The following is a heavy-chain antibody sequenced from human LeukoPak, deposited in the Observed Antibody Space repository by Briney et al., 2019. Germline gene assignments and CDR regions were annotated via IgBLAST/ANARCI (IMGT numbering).Heavy chain of an antibody. CDR3: AREGSGSYIRYHYYFDY. CDR2: ISAYNGNT. J-gene: IGHJ4*02. V-gene: IGHV1-18*01. Sequence: EASVKVSCKASGYTFTSYGISWVRPAPGQGLEWMGWISAYNGNTNYAQKFQGRVTITADESTSTAYMELSSLRSEDTAVYYCAREGSGSYIRYHYYFDYWGQGTLVTVSS. CDR1: GYTFTSYG. D-gene: IGHD3-10*01.